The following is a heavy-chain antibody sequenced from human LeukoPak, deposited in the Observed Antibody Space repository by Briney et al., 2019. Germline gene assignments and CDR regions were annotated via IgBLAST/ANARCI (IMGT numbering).Heavy chain of an antibody. Sequence: KTGESLKISCKGSGYSFTSYWIGWVRQMPGKGLEWMGIIYPGDSDTRYSPSFQGQVTISADKSISTAYLQWSSLKASDTAMYYCARLLRIAVAGTPDDAFDIWGQGTMVTVSS. CDR1: GYSFTSYW. J-gene: IGHJ3*02. CDR3: ARLLRIAVAGTPDDAFDI. V-gene: IGHV5-51*01. CDR2: IYPGDSDT. D-gene: IGHD6-19*01.